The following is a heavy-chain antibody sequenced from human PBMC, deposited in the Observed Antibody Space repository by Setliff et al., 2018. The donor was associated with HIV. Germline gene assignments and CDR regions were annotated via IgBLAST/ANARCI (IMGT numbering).Heavy chain of an antibody. Sequence: SETLSLTCTVSDDSISTYYWSWIRQPPGKGLEWIGYIYSSGYTNYNPSFKSRVTMSADTSKSQFSLSLTSVTAADTAIYHCARETQTTGQRWFDPWGQGILVTVSS. CDR2: IYSSGYT. CDR3: ARETQTTGQRWFDP. CDR1: DDSISTYY. V-gene: IGHV4-59*12. D-gene: IGHD1-1*01. J-gene: IGHJ5*02.